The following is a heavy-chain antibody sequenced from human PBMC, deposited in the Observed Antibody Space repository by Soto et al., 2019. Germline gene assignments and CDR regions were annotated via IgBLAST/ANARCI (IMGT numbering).Heavy chain of an antibody. D-gene: IGHD6-13*01. V-gene: IGHV1-18*01. CDR3: ARAGYSSSWYWMDV. J-gene: IGHJ6*02. CDR2: ISAYNGIT. CDR1: GYTFTNYG. Sequence: GASVKVSCKASGYTFTNYGINWVRQAPGQGLEWMGWISAYNGITNYAQKLQGRVTMTTDTSTSTAYMELRSLRSDDTAVYYCARAGYSSSWYWMDVWGQGTTVTVSS.